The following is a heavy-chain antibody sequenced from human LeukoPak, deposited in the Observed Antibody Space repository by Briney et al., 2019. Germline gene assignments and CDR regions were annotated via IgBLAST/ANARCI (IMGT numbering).Heavy chain of an antibody. D-gene: IGHD2-21*01. J-gene: IGHJ3*01. V-gene: IGHV3-33*06. Sequence: PGGSLRLSCAASGFTFSSYGMHWVRQAPGKGLEWVAVIWYDGSDKYYADSVKGRFTISRDNSKNTLYLQMNSLRAEDTAVYYCANSLGCGYAFDLWGQGTMVTVSS. CDR1: GFTFSSYG. CDR2: IWYDGSDK. CDR3: ANSLGCGYAFDL.